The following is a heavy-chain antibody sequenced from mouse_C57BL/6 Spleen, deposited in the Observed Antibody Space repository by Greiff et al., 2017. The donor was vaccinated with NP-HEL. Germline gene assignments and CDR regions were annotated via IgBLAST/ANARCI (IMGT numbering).Heavy chain of an antibody. CDR3: PPRFFMDY. V-gene: IGHV6-3*01. CDR1: GFTFSNYW. Sequence: EVMLVESGGGLVQPGGSMKLSCVASGFTFSNYWMTWVRQSPEKGLEWVAQIRLKSDNYATHYAESVKGRFTISRDDSKSSVYLQMNNLRAEDTGIYYCPPRFFMDYWGQGTSVTVSS. J-gene: IGHJ4*01. CDR2: IRLKSDNYAT.